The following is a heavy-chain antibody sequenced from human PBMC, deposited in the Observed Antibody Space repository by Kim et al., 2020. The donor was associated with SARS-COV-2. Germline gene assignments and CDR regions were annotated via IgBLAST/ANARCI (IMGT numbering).Heavy chain of an antibody. V-gene: IGHV4-61*02. CDR3: ARDGAWSVAGTGY. D-gene: IGHD6-19*01. Sequence: SETLSLTCTVSGGSISSGSYYWSWIRQPAGKGLEWIGRIYTSGSTNYNPSLKSRVTISVDTSKNQFSLKLSSVTAADTAVYYCARDGAWSVAGTGYWGQGTLVTVSS. CDR1: GGSISSGSYY. J-gene: IGHJ4*02. CDR2: IYTSGST.